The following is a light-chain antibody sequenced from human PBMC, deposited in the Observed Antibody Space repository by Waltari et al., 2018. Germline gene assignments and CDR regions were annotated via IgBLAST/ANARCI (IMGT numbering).Light chain of an antibody. CDR3: QSYDDNLSGWV. CDR2: GNV. J-gene: IGLJ3*02. V-gene: IGLV1-40*01. Sequence: QSVLTQPPSVSGAPGQRVTISCTGSSSNIGSGYDLHWYQQLPGTAPKLLIYGNVVRPSGVPDRFSASKSGTSASLAITGLQAEDEADYYCQSYDDNLSGWVFGGGTKVTVL. CDR1: SSNIGSGYD.